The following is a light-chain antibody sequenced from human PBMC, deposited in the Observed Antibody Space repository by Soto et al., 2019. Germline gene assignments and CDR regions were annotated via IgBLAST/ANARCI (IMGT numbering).Light chain of an antibody. CDR3: QQYGSSPLT. CDR2: GAS. Sequence: EIVLTQSPGTLSLSPGERATLSCRASQSVSSSYLAWYQQKPGQAPRLLIYGASSRATGIPDRFSGSWSGTDFTLTISRLGREDLAVYYCQQYGSSPLTFGGGTKVEIK. V-gene: IGKV3-20*01. J-gene: IGKJ4*01. CDR1: QSVSSSY.